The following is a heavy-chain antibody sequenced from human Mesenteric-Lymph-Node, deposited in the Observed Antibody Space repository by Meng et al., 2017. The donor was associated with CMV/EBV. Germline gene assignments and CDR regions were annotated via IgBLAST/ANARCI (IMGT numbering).Heavy chain of an antibody. J-gene: IGHJ6*02. Sequence: ASVKVSCKASGYTFIRYDINWVRQTTGQGLEWMGWMNPNSGNTGYAQKFQGRVTITRNTSISTAYMELSSLRSEDTAVYYCAGCSSTSCSTGDYYYYGMDVWGQGTTVTVSS. CDR3: AGCSSTSCSTGDYYYYGMDV. CDR2: MNPNSGNT. D-gene: IGHD2-2*01. CDR1: GYTFIRYD. V-gene: IGHV1-8*03.